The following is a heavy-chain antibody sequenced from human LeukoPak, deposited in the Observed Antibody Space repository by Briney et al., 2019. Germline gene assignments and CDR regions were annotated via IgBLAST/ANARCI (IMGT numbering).Heavy chain of an antibody. D-gene: IGHD1-26*01. CDR1: GFTFSSYS. Sequence: GGSLRLSCAASGFTFSSYSMHWVRQAPGKGLEWVAVIWYDGSNKYYADSVKGRFTISRDNSKNTLYLQMNSLRAEDTAVYYCASFTSPVGASLVFELWGQGTMVTVSS. CDR3: ASFTSPVGASLVFEL. V-gene: IGHV3-33*01. J-gene: IGHJ3*01. CDR2: IWYDGSNK.